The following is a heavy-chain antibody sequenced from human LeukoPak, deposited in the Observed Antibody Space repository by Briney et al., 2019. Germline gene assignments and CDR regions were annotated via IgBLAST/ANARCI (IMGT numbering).Heavy chain of an antibody. V-gene: IGHV1-24*01. J-gene: IGHJ5*02. Sequence: ASVKVSCKASGYTFTSYDINWVRQAPGKGLEWMGGFDPEDGETIYAQKFQGRVTMTEDTSTDTAYMELSSLRSEDTAVYYCATHPYYYGSGSYPPGFDPWGQGTLVTVSS. CDR3: ATHPYYYGSGSYPPGFDP. D-gene: IGHD3-10*01. CDR1: GYTFTSYD. CDR2: FDPEDGET.